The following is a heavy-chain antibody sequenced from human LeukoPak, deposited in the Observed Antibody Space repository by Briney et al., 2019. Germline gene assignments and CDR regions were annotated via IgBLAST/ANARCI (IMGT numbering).Heavy chain of an antibody. D-gene: IGHD3-9*01. CDR3: ARRYFDWLLRSYYFDY. V-gene: IGHV4-34*01. CDR1: GGSFSGYH. J-gene: IGHJ4*02. Sequence: SETLSLTCAVYGGSFSGYHWSWIRQPPGKGLEWIGEINHSGSTNYNPSLKSRVTISVDTSKNQFSLKLSSVTAADTAVYYCARRYFDWLLRSYYFDYWGQGTLVTVSS. CDR2: INHSGST.